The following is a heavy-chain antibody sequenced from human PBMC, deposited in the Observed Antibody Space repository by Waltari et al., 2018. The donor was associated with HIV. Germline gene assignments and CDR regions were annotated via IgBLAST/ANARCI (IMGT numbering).Heavy chain of an antibody. Sequence: EVHLVQSGAEVKKPGESLKISCKASGYSFNAYWIAWVRQMPGKGLEWGGIIYPVDSETEYSPSFQGQVTRSADKSITTAHLQWASLKASDSAIYFCARQGNDYGMDVWGQGTTVTVTS. CDR1: GYSFNAYW. CDR3: ARQGNDYGMDV. J-gene: IGHJ6*02. V-gene: IGHV5-51*01. CDR2: IYPVDSET.